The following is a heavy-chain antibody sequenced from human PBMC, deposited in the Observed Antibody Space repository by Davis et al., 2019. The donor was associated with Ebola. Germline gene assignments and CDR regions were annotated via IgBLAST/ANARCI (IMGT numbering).Heavy chain of an antibody. CDR1: GFTFSGSA. V-gene: IGHV3-73*01. J-gene: IGHJ6*02. CDR2: IRSKANSYAT. D-gene: IGHD3-3*01. CDR3: ARDGFWSGYYSFYYYYGMDV. Sequence: PGGSLRLSCAASGFTFSGSAMHWVRQASGKGLEWVGRIRSKANSYATAYAASVKGRFTISRDNAKNSLYLQMNSLRAEDTAVYYCARDGFWSGYYSFYYYYGMDVWGQGTTVTVSS.